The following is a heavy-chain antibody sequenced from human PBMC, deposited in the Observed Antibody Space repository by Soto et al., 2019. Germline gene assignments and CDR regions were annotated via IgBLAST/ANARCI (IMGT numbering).Heavy chain of an antibody. J-gene: IGHJ4*02. CDR3: ARDLGLLKSLFDY. CDR1: GFSFNRFN. D-gene: IGHD3-16*01. Sequence: LXLSCLASGFSFNRFNMNWILRAPVRGLEWVASISVSGDNIYYGDSVQGRFTISRDNSKRSVFLDLSSLRVEDTAVYYCARDLGLLKSLFDYWGQRTLVTVSS. V-gene: IGHV3-21*01. CDR2: ISVSGDNI.